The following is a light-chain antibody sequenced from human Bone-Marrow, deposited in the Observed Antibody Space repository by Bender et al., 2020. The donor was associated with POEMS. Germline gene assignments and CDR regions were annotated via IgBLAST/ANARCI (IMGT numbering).Light chain of an antibody. CDR3: QVWDSTIDQPV. V-gene: IGLV3-21*02. Sequence: SYALTQPPSMSVAPGQTARMSCGGNNIGNKAVHWYQHKPGQSPVLVVYNDDQRPSGIPDRFSGSNPGNMATLTINRVEVGDEADYYCQVWDSTIDQPVFGGGTKLTVL. CDR2: NDD. J-gene: IGLJ7*01. CDR1: NIGNKA.